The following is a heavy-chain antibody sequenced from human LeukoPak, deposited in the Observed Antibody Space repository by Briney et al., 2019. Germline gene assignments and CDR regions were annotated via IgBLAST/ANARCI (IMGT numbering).Heavy chain of an antibody. J-gene: IGHJ4*02. CDR2: INPSGGST. CDR1: GYTFTSYY. Sequence: ASVKVSCKASGYTFTSYYMHWVRQAPGQGLEWMGIINPSGGSTSYAQKFQGRVTMTRDTSTSTVYMELSSLRSEDTAVYYCARGVVVVTAIPGHFGYWGQGTLVTASS. D-gene: IGHD2-21*02. CDR3: ARGVVVVTAIPGHFGY. V-gene: IGHV1-46*01.